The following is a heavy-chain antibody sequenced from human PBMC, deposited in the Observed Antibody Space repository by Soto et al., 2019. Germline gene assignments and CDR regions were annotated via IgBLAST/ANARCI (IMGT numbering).Heavy chain of an antibody. CDR3: ARGRVVPAASTPYGMDV. CDR2: IDPSDSYT. J-gene: IGHJ6*02. V-gene: IGHV5-10-1*01. Sequence: PGESLKISCKGSGYSFTSYWISWVRQMPGKGLEWMGRIDPSDSYTNYSPSFQGHVTISADKSISTAYLQWSSLKASDTAMYYCARGRVVPAASTPYGMDVGGQGTTVTVAS. D-gene: IGHD2-2*01. CDR1: GYSFTSYW.